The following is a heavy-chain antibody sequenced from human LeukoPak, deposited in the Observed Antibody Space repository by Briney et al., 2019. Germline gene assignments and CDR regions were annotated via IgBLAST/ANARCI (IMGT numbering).Heavy chain of an antibody. V-gene: IGHV4-31*03. CDR2: IYYSGSN. CDR3: ARVSCSSTSCKRYYYYGMDV. CDR1: GGSISSGGYY. Sequence: SQTLSLTCTVSGGSISSGGYYWSWIRQHPGKGLEWIGYIYYSGSNYYNPSLKSRVTISVDTSKNQFSLTLSSVTAADTAVYYCARVSCSSTSCKRYYYYGMDVWGKGTTVTVSS. D-gene: IGHD2-2*01. J-gene: IGHJ6*04.